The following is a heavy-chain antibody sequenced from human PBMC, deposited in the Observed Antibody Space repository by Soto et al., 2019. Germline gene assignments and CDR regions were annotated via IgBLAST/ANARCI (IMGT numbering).Heavy chain of an antibody. J-gene: IGHJ4*02. CDR1: GFTFRYYW. CDR3: ARAPSIYESGYYDF. CDR2: IISDGSYT. D-gene: IGHD3-3*01. V-gene: IGHV3-74*01. Sequence: PGGSLRLSCSAPGFTFRYYWMYWVRQAPGKGLVWVSRIISDGSYTFYADSVKGRFTISRDNAKNTLYLQMNSLRAEDTAVYYCARAPSIYESGYYDFWGQGTLVTVSS.